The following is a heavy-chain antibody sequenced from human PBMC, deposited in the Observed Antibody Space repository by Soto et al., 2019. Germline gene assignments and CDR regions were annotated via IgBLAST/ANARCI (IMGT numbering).Heavy chain of an antibody. CDR3: XAGEASSRNLAAYDLHF. V-gene: IGHV4-59*01. J-gene: IGHJ4*02. CDR1: GGSRITYF. Sequence: SRALSVTCTELGGSRITYFWTWIRQPPGKGLEWIGYIHYSGTTSFFPSYNPSLRSRVTISEDTSKNRFSLKLLSVTTADTAVYFCXAGEASSRNLAAYDLHFWGPVSLVPVS. CDR2: IHYSGTT. D-gene: IGHD6-13*01.